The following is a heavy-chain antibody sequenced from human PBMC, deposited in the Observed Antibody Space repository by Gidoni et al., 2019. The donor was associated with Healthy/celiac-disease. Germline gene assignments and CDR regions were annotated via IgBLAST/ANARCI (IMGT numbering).Heavy chain of an antibody. CDR3: ADGDYGGGFDY. Sequence: EVQLVESGGGLVQPRGSLRRSCAASGFTFSTFAMSWVRQAPGKGLGWVSDISGSGGSTYYADSVKGRFTTSRENSKNTLSMQMNSLRAEDTAVYYCADGDYGGGFDYWGQGTLITVSS. CDR2: ISGSGGST. D-gene: IGHD4-17*01. J-gene: IGHJ4*02. CDR1: GFTFSTFA. V-gene: IGHV3-23*04.